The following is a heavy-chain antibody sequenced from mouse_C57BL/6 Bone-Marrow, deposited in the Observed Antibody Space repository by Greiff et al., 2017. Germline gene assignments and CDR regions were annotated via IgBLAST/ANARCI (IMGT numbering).Heavy chain of an antibody. CDR1: GYTFTNYW. Sequence: QVQLKESGAELVRPGTSVKMSCKASGYTFTNYWIGWAKQRPGHGLEWIGDIYPGGGYTNYNEKFKGKATLTADKSSSTAYMQFSSLTSEDSAIYYCAREDDYGSSYYFDYWGQGTTLTVSS. CDR2: IYPGGGYT. D-gene: IGHD1-1*01. J-gene: IGHJ2*01. CDR3: AREDDYGSSYYFDY. V-gene: IGHV1-63*01.